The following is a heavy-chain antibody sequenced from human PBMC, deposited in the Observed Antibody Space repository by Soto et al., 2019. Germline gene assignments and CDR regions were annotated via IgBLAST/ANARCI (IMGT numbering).Heavy chain of an antibody. J-gene: IGHJ4*02. Sequence: QLQLQESGSGLVKPSQTLSLTCAVSGGSISSGGYSWSWIRQPPGKGLEWIGDIYHSGSTYYNPSLKSRVTISVDRSKNQFSLKLSSVTAADTAVYYCARMYGGNPDYFDYWGQGTLVTVSS. CDR1: GGSISSGGYS. D-gene: IGHD2-15*01. V-gene: IGHV4-30-2*01. CDR3: ARMYGGNPDYFDY. CDR2: IYHSGST.